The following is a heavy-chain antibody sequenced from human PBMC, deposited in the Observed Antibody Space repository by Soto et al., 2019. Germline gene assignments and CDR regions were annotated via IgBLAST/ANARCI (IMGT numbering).Heavy chain of an antibody. CDR2: IYSDGNT. CDR3: ARGGTVASTSHIDH. Sequence: PSGTLTLSCTVCGVTISNYYWSWMRLPAGKGLEWMGRIYSDGNTYCNPSLRSRVSMSEATSKNQFYLIRKTVTAADMDVYYRARGGTVASTSHIDHWGQGTMVTVSS. CDR1: GVTISNYY. J-gene: IGHJ4*02. V-gene: IGHV4-4*07. D-gene: IGHD5-12*01.